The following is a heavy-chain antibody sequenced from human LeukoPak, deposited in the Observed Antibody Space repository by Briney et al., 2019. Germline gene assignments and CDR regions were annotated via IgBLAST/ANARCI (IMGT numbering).Heavy chain of an antibody. J-gene: IGHJ4*02. Sequence: SVKVSCKASGFTFTSSAVQWVRQARVQRLEWIGWIVVGSGNTNYAQKFQGRVTITRDTSATTAYMELSSLRSEDTAVYYCARGSNVKALNYWGQGTLLTVSS. CDR1: GFTFTSSA. CDR3: ARGSNVKALNY. D-gene: IGHD3-16*01. CDR2: IVVGSGNT. V-gene: IGHV1-58*01.